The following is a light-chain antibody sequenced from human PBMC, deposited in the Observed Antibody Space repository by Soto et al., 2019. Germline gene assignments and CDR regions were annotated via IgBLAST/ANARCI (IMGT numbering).Light chain of an antibody. CDR3: QQYNNWPLAFT. Sequence: EIVMTQSPATLSVSPGERATLSCRASQSVSSNLAWYQQKPGQAPRLLIYDASTRATGLPARFSGSGSGTEFTLTISSLQSEDFAVYYCQQYNNWPLAFTFGPGTKVDI. J-gene: IGKJ3*01. CDR1: QSVSSN. CDR2: DAS. V-gene: IGKV3-15*01.